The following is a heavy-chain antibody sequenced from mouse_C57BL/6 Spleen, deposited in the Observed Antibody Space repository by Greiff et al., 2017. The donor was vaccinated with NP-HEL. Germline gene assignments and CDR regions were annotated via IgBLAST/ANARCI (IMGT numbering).Heavy chain of an antibody. V-gene: IGHV1-22*01. D-gene: IGHD1-1*01. Sequence: EVQLQQSGPELVKPGASVKMSCKASGYTFTDYNMHWVKQSHGKSLEWIGYINPNNGGTSYNQKFKGKATLTVNKSSSTAYMELRSLTSEDAAVYYCERCYGSSLPWFAYWGQGTLVTVSA. CDR2: INPNNGGT. J-gene: IGHJ3*01. CDR3: ERCYGSSLPWFAY. CDR1: GYTFTDYN.